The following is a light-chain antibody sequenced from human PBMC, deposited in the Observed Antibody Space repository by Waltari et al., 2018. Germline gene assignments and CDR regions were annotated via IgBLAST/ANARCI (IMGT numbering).Light chain of an antibody. V-gene: IGKV1-39*01. CDR2: AAS. CDR3: QQTYSNFRT. Sequence: DIQMTQSPSSLSASVGDRVTITCRASQRISSYLNWHQQKPGKAPKLLIYAASSLESGVPSRFSGSGFGTDFTLTINGLQAEDFAAYYCQQTYSNFRTFGQGTKVDVK. J-gene: IGKJ1*01. CDR1: QRISSY.